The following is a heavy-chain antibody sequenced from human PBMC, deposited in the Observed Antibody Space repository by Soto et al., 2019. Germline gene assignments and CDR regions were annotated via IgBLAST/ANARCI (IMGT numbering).Heavy chain of an antibody. D-gene: IGHD1-26*01. CDR2: INPKSGGT. J-gene: IGHJ4*02. CDR3: ARDLAKGGGSAGFDY. Sequence: QVQLVQSGAEVKKPGASVNVSCKASGYTFTVYYMHWVRQAPGQGLEWMGWINPKSGGTMYPQKFQGRVTMTWEKYISKAYMELTRLRSDDTAVYYCARDLAKGGGSAGFDYWGQGTLVTVSS. CDR1: GYTFTVYY. V-gene: IGHV1-2*02.